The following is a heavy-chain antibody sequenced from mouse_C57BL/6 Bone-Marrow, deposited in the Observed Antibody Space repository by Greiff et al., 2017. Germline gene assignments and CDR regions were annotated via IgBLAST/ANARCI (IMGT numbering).Heavy chain of an antibody. CDR2: INPGSGGT. CDR3: ARSDMRYWYFDV. V-gene: IGHV1-54*01. J-gene: IGHJ1*03. CDR1: GYAFTNYL. Sequence: VQLQQSGAELVRPGTSVKVSCKASGYAFTNYLIEWVKQRPGQGLEWIGVINPGSGGTNYNEKFKGKATLTADNSSSTAYMQLSSLTSEDSAVYFCARSDMRYWYFDVWGTGTTVTVSS.